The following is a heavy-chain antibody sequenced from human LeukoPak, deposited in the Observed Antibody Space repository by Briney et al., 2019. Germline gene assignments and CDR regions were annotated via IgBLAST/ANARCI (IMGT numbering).Heavy chain of an antibody. CDR1: GGSISSYY. V-gene: IGHV4-59*01. CDR3: ACLTAADAFDI. D-gene: IGHD2-21*02. CDR2: IYDSGST. J-gene: IGHJ3*02. Sequence: SETLSLTCTVSGGSISSYYWSWIRQPPGKGLEWIGYIYDSGSTNYNPSLKSRVTISVDTSKNQFSLKLSSVTAADTAVYYCACLTAADAFDIWGQGTMVTVSS.